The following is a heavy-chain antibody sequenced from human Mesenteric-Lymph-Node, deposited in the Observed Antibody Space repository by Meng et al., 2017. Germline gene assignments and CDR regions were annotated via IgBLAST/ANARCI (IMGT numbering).Heavy chain of an antibody. CDR2: INPHTGGI. D-gene: IGHD4-11*01. V-gene: IGHV1-2*06. J-gene: IGHJ4*02. CDR3: AKIGSNHQFDL. Sequence: QVQLVQPGAEVQKPGASVKVSCKASGYTFTVYYMHWGRQAPGQGLEWMGRINPHTGGINYAQEFQGRVAMTRDTSISTAYMELSRLRTDDTAVYYCAKIGSNHQFDLWGQGTLVTVSS. CDR1: GYTFTVYY.